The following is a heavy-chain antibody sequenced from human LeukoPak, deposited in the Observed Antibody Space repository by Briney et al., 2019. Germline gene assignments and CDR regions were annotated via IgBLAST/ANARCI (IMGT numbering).Heavy chain of an antibody. Sequence: PGGSLRLSCAASGFTFNSYAMSWVRQAPGKGLEWVSAITGSGGSTYYADSVKGRFTISRDNSKNTLYLQMNSLRAEDTAVYYCAHTMTAGYTYGNAAYWGQGTQVTVSS. J-gene: IGHJ4*02. V-gene: IGHV3-23*01. CDR3: AHTMTAGYTYGNAAY. CDR2: ITGSGGST. CDR1: GFTFNSYA. D-gene: IGHD5-18*01.